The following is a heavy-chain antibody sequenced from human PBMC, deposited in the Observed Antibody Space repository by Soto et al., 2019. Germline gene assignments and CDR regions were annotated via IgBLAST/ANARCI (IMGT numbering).Heavy chain of an antibody. J-gene: IGHJ6*02. CDR1: GGTFSSYA. V-gene: IGHV1-69*01. CDR3: ARDLATVVNYYYYGMDV. CDR2: IIPIFGTA. Sequence: QVQLVQSGAEVKKPGSSVKVSCKASGGTFSSYAISWVRQAPGQGLEWMGGIIPIFGTANYAQKFQGRVTITADDSTSTAYMELSSLRSEDTAVYYCARDLATVVNYYYYGMDVWGQGTTVTVSS. D-gene: IGHD2-15*01.